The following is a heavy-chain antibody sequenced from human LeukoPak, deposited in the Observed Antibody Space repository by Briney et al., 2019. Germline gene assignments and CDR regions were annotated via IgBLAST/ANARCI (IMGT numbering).Heavy chain of an antibody. CDR1: GGSISSSSYY. J-gene: IGHJ4*02. Sequence: SETLSLTCTVSGGSISSSSYYWGWIRQPPGKGLEWIGSIYYSGSTYYNPSLKSRVTISVDTSKNQFSLKLSSVTAADTAVYYCAASSSSSGYFDYWGEGTLVTVSS. V-gene: IGHV4-39*07. D-gene: IGHD6-6*01. CDR2: IYYSGST. CDR3: AASSSSSGYFDY.